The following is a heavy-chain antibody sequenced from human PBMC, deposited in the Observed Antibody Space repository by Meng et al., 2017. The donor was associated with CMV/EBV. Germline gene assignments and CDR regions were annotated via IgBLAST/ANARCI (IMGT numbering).Heavy chain of an antibody. Sequence: GESLKISCAASGFTFDDYGMSWVRQAPGKGLEWVSGIKRNGGRTGYADSVKVRFTISRDNAKNSLYLQMNSLRAEDTALYYCARVKQNWNYDYYYNDGMDVWGQGTTVTVSS. J-gene: IGHJ6*02. D-gene: IGHD1-7*01. CDR1: GFTFDDYG. CDR2: IKRNGGRT. V-gene: IGHV3-20*04. CDR3: ARVKQNWNYDYYYNDGMDV.